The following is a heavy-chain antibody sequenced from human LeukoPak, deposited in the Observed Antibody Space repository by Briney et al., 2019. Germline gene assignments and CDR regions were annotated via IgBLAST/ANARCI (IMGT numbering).Heavy chain of an antibody. CDR1: GGSFSGYY. Sequence: PSETLSLTGAVYGGSFSGYYWSWIRQPPGKGLEWIGEINHSGSTNYNPSLKSRVTISVDTSKNQFSLKLSSVTAADTAVYYCARVPTYYDFSIDYWGQGTLVTVSS. CDR2: INHSGST. CDR3: ARVPTYYDFSIDY. V-gene: IGHV4-34*01. D-gene: IGHD3-3*01. J-gene: IGHJ4*02.